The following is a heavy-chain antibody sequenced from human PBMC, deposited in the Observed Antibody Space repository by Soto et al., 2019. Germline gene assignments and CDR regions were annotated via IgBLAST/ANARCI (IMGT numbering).Heavy chain of an antibody. Sequence: LRLSCAASGFTFSSYWMSWVRQAPGKGLEWVADIKQDGSEKNYVDSVKGRFTISRDNAKNSLFLQMNSLTAEDTAVYYCARDQGCSSTSCYFYGMDVWGQGTTVTVSS. V-gene: IGHV3-7*01. J-gene: IGHJ6*02. CDR3: ARDQGCSSTSCYFYGMDV. CDR1: GFTFSSYW. CDR2: IKQDGSEK. D-gene: IGHD2-2*01.